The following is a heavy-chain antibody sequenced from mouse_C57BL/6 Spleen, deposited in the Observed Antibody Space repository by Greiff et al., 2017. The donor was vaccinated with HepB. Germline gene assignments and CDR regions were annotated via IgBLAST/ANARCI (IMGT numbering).Heavy chain of an antibody. CDR3: ARERGLLLRSWFAY. J-gene: IGHJ3*01. Sequence: QVQLKQPGAELVKPGASVKLSCKASGYTFTSYWMHWVKQRPGRGLEWIGRIDPNSGGTKYNEKFKSKATLTVDKPSSTAYMQLSSLTSENSAVYYCARERGLLLRSWFAYWGQGTLVTVSA. D-gene: IGHD1-1*01. CDR1: GYTFTSYW. CDR2: IDPNSGGT. V-gene: IGHV1-72*01.